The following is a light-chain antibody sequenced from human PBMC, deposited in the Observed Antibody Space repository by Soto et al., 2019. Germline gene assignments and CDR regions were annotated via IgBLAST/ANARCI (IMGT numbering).Light chain of an antibody. CDR3: QQYGSSPRT. J-gene: IGKJ1*01. Sequence: EIVLTQSPGTLSLSPGEGATLSCRARQTVTGSYLAWYQQKPGQAPRLLIYGASSRATGIPDRFSGSESGTDFTLTISTLEPEDFAVYYCQQYGSSPRTFGQGTKVEI. CDR1: QTVTGSY. CDR2: GAS. V-gene: IGKV3-20*01.